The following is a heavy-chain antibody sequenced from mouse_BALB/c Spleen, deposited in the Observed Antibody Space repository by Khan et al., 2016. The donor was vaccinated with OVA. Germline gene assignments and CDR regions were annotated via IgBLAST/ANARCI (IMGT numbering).Heavy chain of an antibody. CDR3: VSDGACQRNDGWFAY. Sequence: QVQLQESGAELARPGASVKMSCKASGYTFTSYTIHWIKLRPGQGLEWIGFINPSNGNTNYNQKFKDKATLTAAKSSTTAYMHLNSLTSEDSAVYNGVSDGACQRNDGWFAYWGQGTLVTVSA. D-gene: IGHD2-14*01. CDR2: INPSNGNT. V-gene: IGHV1-4*01. J-gene: IGHJ3*01. CDR1: GYTFTSYT.